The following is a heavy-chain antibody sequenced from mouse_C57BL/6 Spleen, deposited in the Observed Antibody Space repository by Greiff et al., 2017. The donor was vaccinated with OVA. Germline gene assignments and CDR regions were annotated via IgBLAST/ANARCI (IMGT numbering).Heavy chain of an antibody. CDR1: GYTFTSYW. CDR2: IYPGSGST. D-gene: IGHD1-1*01. CDR3: ARGGYGSRNWYFDV. J-gene: IGHJ1*03. Sequence: QVQLQQPGAELVKPGASVKMSCKASGYTFTSYWITWVKQRPGQGLEWIGDIYPGSGSTNYTEKFKSKATLTVDTSSSTAYMQLSSLTSEDSAVYYCARGGYGSRNWYFDVWGTGTTVTVSS. V-gene: IGHV1-55*01.